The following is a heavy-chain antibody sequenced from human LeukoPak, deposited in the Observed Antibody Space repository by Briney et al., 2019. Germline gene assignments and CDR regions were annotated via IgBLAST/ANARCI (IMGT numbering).Heavy chain of an antibody. J-gene: IGHJ4*02. Sequence: PGGSLRLSCAASGFTVSSYYMNWVRQAPGKELEWVSVIYTGGGRYYADSVRGRFTISRDNSKNTLYLQMNSLRAEATAVYYCAKGTTSYDFWSGSVEGDDFDYWGQGTLVTVSS. V-gene: IGHV3-53*01. CDR2: IYTGGGR. D-gene: IGHD3-3*01. CDR1: GFTVSSYY. CDR3: AKGTTSYDFWSGSVEGDDFDY.